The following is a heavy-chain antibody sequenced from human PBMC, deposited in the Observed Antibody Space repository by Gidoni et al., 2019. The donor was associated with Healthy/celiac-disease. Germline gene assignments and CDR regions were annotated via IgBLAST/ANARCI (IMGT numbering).Heavy chain of an antibody. V-gene: IGHV1-69*01. Sequence: QVQLVQSGAEVTKPGSSVKVSCKAPGGTFSSYAISWVRQAPGQGLEWMGGIIPIFGTANYAQKFQGRVTITADESTSTAYMELSSLRSEDTAVYYCARVWQQLVQANWFDPWGQGTLVTVSS. CDR1: GGTFSSYA. CDR3: ARVWQQLVQANWFDP. J-gene: IGHJ5*02. CDR2: IIPIFGTA. D-gene: IGHD6-13*01.